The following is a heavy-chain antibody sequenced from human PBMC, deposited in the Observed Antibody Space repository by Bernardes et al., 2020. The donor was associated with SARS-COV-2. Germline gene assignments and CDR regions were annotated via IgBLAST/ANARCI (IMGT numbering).Heavy chain of an antibody. D-gene: IGHD2-8*02. Sequence: ASVKVSCKASGYTFTSYGISWVRQAPGQGLEWMGWISAYNGNTNYAQKLQGRVTMTTDTSTSTAYMELRSLRSDDTAVYYCARDRDIVGVVYAIREYYYYYGMDVWGQGTTVTVSS. CDR3: ARDRDIVGVVYAIREYYYYYGMDV. CDR2: ISAYNGNT. V-gene: IGHV1-18*01. CDR1: GYTFTSYG. J-gene: IGHJ6*02.